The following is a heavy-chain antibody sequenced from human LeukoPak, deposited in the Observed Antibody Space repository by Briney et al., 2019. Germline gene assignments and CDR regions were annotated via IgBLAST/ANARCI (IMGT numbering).Heavy chain of an antibody. D-gene: IGHD6-19*01. J-gene: IGHJ4*02. Sequence: SVKVSCKASGGTFSSYAISWVRPAPGQGLEWMGRIIPIFGIANYAQKFQGRVTITADKSTSTAYMELSSLRSEDTAVYYCARGESEGGWYVGSHFDYWGQGTLVTVPS. CDR3: ARGESEGGWYVGSHFDY. V-gene: IGHV1-69*04. CDR2: IIPIFGIA. CDR1: GGTFSSYA.